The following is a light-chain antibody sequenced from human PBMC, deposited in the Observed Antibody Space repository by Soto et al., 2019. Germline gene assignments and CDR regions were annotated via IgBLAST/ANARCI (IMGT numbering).Light chain of an antibody. J-gene: IGKJ1*01. CDR1: QSVSSN. V-gene: IGKV3-15*01. CDR3: KQYNNWPRT. CDR2: GAY. Sequence: EIVMTQSPATLSVSPGERATLSCRASQSVSSNLAWYQQKPGQAPRLLIYGAYTRATGIPARFSGSGSGTEFTLTIRSLQSEDFAVYYCKQYNNWPRTFGQGTKVDNK.